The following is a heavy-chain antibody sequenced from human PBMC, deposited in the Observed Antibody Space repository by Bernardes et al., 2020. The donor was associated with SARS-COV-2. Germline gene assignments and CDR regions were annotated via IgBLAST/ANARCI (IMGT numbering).Heavy chain of an antibody. CDR3: ARDLSHLVRRGFDL. J-gene: IGHJ2*01. V-gene: IGHV4-59*01. CDR1: GGSIGSYY. D-gene: IGHD3-10*01. CDR2: IYYSGST. Sequence: SEPLSLMCTVSGGSIGSYYWAWIRQPPGKGLEWIGYIYYSGSTNYNPSLKSRVTISVDRSQNQFSLNLSSVTPADTAVYYCARDLSHLVRRGFDLWGRGTLVTVSS.